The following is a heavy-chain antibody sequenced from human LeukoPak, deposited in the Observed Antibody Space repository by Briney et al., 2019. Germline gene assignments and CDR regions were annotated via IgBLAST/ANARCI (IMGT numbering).Heavy chain of an antibody. CDR2: IKQDGSEK. V-gene: IGHV3-7*01. CDR1: GFTFSSYG. Sequence: PGGSLRLSCAASGFTFSSYGMSWVRQAPGKGLEWVANIKQDGSEKYYVDSVKGRFTISRDNAKNSLYLQMNSLRAEDTAVYYCAGELGGLFDYWGQGTLVTVSS. CDR3: AGELGGLFDY. J-gene: IGHJ4*02. D-gene: IGHD4-23*01.